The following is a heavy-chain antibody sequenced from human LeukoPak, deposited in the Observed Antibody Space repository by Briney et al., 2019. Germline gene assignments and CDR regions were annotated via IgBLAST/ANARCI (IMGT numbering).Heavy chain of an antibody. CDR1: GYTFTGYY. Sequence: ASVKVSCKASGYTFTGYYMHWVRQAPGQGLEWMGRIIPVFGARNYAQKFQGRVTITTDESTSTAYMELSSLRSEDTAVYYCARDGYCSGGSCHWGYFDYWGQGTLVTVSS. CDR2: IIPVFGAR. CDR3: ARDGYCSGGSCHWGYFDY. J-gene: IGHJ4*02. V-gene: IGHV1-69*05. D-gene: IGHD2-15*01.